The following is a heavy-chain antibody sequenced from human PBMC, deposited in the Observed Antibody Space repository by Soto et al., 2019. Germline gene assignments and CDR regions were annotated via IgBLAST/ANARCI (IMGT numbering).Heavy chain of an antibody. D-gene: IGHD3-3*01. Sequence: QVQLVQSGAEVKKPGASVKVSCKASGYTFTSYGISWVRQAPGQGLEWMGWISAYNGNTNYAQKLQGRVTMTTDTSTSTAYMALRSLRSDDTAVYYCARENTIDDFWSGYYTGYFDYWGQGTLVTVSS. J-gene: IGHJ4*02. CDR2: ISAYNGNT. V-gene: IGHV1-18*01. CDR3: ARENTIDDFWSGYYTGYFDY. CDR1: GYTFTSYG.